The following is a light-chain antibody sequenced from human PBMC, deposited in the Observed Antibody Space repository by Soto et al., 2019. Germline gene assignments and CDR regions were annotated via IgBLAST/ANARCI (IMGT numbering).Light chain of an antibody. CDR3: AECHDSQNGPV. CDR2: SDN. CDR1: SSNIGSNT. Sequence: QSVLTQPPSASGTPGQRVTISCSGSSSNIGSNTVNWYQQLPGMPPKLLIYSDNKRPSGVPDRFSGSKSGTSASLVISGLQSEEEADYYCAECHDSQNGPVFGGGTKLTVL. J-gene: IGLJ2*01. V-gene: IGLV1-44*01.